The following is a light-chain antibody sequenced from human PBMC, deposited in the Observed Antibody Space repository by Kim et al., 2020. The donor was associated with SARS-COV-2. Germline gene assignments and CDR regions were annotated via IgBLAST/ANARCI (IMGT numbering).Light chain of an antibody. CDR1: SSDVGGYNY. CDR3: SSYAGSNNYV. Sequence: GQSATSSCTGTSSDVGGYNYVSWYQQHPGNAPQLMIYEVSKRPSGVPDRFSGSKSGNTASLPVSGLQAEDEADYYCSSYAGSNNYVFGTGTKVTVL. V-gene: IGLV2-8*01. J-gene: IGLJ1*01. CDR2: EVS.